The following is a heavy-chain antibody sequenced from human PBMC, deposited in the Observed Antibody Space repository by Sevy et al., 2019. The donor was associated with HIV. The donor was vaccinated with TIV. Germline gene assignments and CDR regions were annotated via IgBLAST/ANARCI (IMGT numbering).Heavy chain of an antibody. Sequence: ASVKVSCKASGGTFSSYAISWVRQAPGQGLEWMGGIIPIFGTANYAQKFQGRVTITADESTSTAYMELSSLRSEDTAVYYCASRLVTYLYGMDVWGQGTTVTVSS. D-gene: IGHD6-6*01. CDR1: GGTFSSYA. V-gene: IGHV1-69*13. CDR3: ASRLVTYLYGMDV. CDR2: IIPIFGTA. J-gene: IGHJ6*02.